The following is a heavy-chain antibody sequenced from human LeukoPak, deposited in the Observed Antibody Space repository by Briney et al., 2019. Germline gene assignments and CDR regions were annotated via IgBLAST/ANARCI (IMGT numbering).Heavy chain of an antibody. CDR3: ARGTGYYYNSGGYYVDY. V-gene: IGHV3-74*01. D-gene: IGHD3-10*01. CDR1: GFTFSTYW. Sequence: GGSLRLSCAASGFTFSTYWMHWVRQAPGKGLVWVSRINNDGSGTNYADSVKGRFTISRDNAKNTLYLQMNSLSAEDTALYYCARGTGYYYNSGGYYVDYWGQGTPVTVSS. J-gene: IGHJ4*02. CDR2: INNDGSGT.